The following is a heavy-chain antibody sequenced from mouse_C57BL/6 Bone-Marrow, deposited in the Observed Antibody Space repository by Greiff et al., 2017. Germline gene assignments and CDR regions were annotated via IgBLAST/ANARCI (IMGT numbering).Heavy chain of an antibody. D-gene: IGHD1-1*02. Sequence: VQLQQSGAELARPGASVKLSCKASGYTFTSYGISWVKQRTGQGLEWIGEIYPRSGNTYYNEKFKGKATLTVDKSSSTAYMELRSLTSEDSAVYFCARWGWVYYFDYWGQGTTLTVSS. CDR1: GYTFTSYG. CDR2: IYPRSGNT. V-gene: IGHV1-81*01. CDR3: ARWGWVYYFDY. J-gene: IGHJ2*01.